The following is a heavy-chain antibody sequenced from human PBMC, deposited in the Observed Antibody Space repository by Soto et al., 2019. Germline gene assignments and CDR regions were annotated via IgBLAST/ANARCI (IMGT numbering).Heavy chain of an antibody. J-gene: IGHJ6*02. CDR1: GFRFSTYA. Sequence: GSLRLSCAASGFRFSTYAMTWVRQAPGKGLEWVSATSGSGGSTYYADSVKGRFSISRDNSKNTLYLQMNSLRAEDTAVYYCAKGVNYYDSSGYYSYCYNGMDVWGQGTTVTVSS. CDR3: AKGVNYYDSSGYYSYCYNGMDV. V-gene: IGHV3-23*01. CDR2: TSGSGGST. D-gene: IGHD3-22*01.